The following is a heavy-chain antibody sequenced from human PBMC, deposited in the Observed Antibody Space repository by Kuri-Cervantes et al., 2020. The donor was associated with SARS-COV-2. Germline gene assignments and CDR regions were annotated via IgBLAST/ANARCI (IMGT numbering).Heavy chain of an antibody. D-gene: IGHD3-3*01. V-gene: IGHV1-24*01. CDR1: GYTLTELS. CDR3: ASGGWRSGYYTPQDYYYYYMDV. CDR2: FDPEDGET. Sequence: ASVKVSCKVSGYTLTELSMHWVRQAPGKGLEWMGGFDPEDGETIYAQKFQGRVTMTEDTSTDTAYMELSSLRSEDTAVYYCASGGWRSGYYTPQDYYYYYMDVWGKGTTVTVSS. J-gene: IGHJ6*03.